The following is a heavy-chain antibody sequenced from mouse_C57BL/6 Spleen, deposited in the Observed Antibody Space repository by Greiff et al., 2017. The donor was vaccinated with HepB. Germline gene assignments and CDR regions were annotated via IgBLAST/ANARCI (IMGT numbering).Heavy chain of an antibody. CDR1: GFTFSSYT. D-gene: IGHD1-1*01. V-gene: IGHV5-9*01. CDR3: ARRHYGSIYWYFDV. CDR2: ISGGGGNT. J-gene: IGHJ1*03. Sequence: DVHLVESGGGLVKPGGSLKLSCAASGFTFSSYTMSWVRQTPEKRLEWVATISGGGGNTYYPDSVKGRFTISRDNAKNTLYLQMSSLRSEDTALYYCARRHYGSIYWYFDVWGTGTTVTVSS.